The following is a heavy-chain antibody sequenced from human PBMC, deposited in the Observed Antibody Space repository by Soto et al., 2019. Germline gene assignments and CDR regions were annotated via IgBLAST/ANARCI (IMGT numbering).Heavy chain of an antibody. J-gene: IGHJ4*02. Sequence: QVQLQESGPGLVKPSQTLSLTCTVSGGSISSGGYSWSWIRQHPGKGLEWIGYIYYSGSTYYNPSLRMRVTILVDTSKNQFSLKLSSVTAADTAVYDCARAEEDTAMGTLDYWGQGTLVTVSS. CDR2: IYYSGST. CDR1: GGSISSGGYS. V-gene: IGHV4-31*03. CDR3: ARAEEDTAMGTLDY. D-gene: IGHD5-18*01.